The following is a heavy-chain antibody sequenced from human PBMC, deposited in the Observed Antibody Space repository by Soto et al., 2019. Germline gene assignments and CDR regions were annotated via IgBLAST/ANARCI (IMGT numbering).Heavy chain of an antibody. CDR3: AREMGRYYDSSGYHGAFAEYFQH. J-gene: IGHJ1*01. CDR2: IIPIFGTA. Sequence: QVQLVQSGAEVQKPGSSVKVSCKASGGTFSSYAISWVRQAPGQGLEWMGGIIPIFGTANYAQKFQGRVTITADESTSTAYMELSSLRSEDTAVYYCAREMGRYYDSSGYHGAFAEYFQHWGQGTLVTVSS. V-gene: IGHV1-69*01. CDR1: GGTFSSYA. D-gene: IGHD3-22*01.